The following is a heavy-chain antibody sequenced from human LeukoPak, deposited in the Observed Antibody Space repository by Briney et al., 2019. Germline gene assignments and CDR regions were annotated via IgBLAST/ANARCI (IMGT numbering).Heavy chain of an antibody. CDR1: GGSISSGGYY. D-gene: IGHD6-13*01. CDR3: AREVAAAGTFDI. J-gene: IGHJ3*02. CDR2: IYYSGST. Sequence: SQTLSLTCTVSGGSISSGGYYWSWIRQHPGKGLEWIGYIYYSGSTYYNPSLKSRVTIPVDTSKNQFSLKLSSVTAADTAVYYCAREVAAAGTFDIWGQGTMVTVSS. V-gene: IGHV4-31*03.